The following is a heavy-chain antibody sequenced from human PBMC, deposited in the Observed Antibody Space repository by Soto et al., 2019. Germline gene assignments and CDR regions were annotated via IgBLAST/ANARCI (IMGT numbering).Heavy chain of an antibody. CDR3: ARARMSSGAHHDY. D-gene: IGHD1-26*01. CDR2: ITPYNGNA. CDR1: GYTFTNFG. J-gene: IGHJ4*02. Sequence: QVHLVQSGAVVENPGASVKVSCKASGYTFTNFGINWVRQAPGQGLEWMGWITPYNGNANYPQKHQDRLTITTDTSTNTAYLKLRSLRSDDTAVYFCARARMSSGAHHDYWGQGTRVTVSS. V-gene: IGHV1-18*04.